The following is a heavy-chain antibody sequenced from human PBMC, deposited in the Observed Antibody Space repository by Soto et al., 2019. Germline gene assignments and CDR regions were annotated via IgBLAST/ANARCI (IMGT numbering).Heavy chain of an antibody. CDR1: GYTFTGYY. V-gene: IGHV1-2*04. D-gene: IGHD3-16*01. J-gene: IGHJ6*02. Sequence: GASVKVSCKASGYTFTGYYMHWVRQAPGQGLEWMGWINPNSGGTNYAQKFQGWVTMTRDTSISTAYMELSRLRSDDTAVYYCARDRPHGLLRLGELWPYYGMDVWGQGTTVTV. CDR3: ARDRPHGLLRLGELWPYYGMDV. CDR2: INPNSGGT.